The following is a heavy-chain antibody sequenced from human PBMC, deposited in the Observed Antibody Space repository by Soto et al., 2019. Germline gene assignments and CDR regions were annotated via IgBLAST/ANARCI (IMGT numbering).Heavy chain of an antibody. CDR1: GFTFSTYE. V-gene: IGHV3-48*03. J-gene: IGHJ6*01. Sequence: EVQLVESGGGLVQPGGSLRLSCAASGFTFSTYEMNWVRQAPGEGLEWVSYISASVSTIYYADSVKGRFTISRDNAKNALYLQMNSLRAEDTAVYYCARGAAKGYYYGTDVWGRGTTVTVAS. CDR3: ARGAAKGYYYGTDV. D-gene: IGHD6-25*01. CDR2: ISASVSTI.